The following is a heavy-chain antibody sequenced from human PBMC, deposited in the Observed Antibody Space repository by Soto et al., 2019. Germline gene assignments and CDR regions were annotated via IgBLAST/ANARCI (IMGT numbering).Heavy chain of an antibody. D-gene: IGHD1-1*01. CDR1: GGSIISGDYY. Sequence: SETLCHTCTFAGGSIISGDYYLSWIRQPPGKGLEWIGYIYYSGSTYYNPSLKSRVTISVDTSKNQFSLKLSSVTAADTAVYYCARASNWNYFDYWGQGTLVTVSS. CDR3: ARASNWNYFDY. CDR2: IYYSGST. J-gene: IGHJ4*02. V-gene: IGHV4-30-4*01.